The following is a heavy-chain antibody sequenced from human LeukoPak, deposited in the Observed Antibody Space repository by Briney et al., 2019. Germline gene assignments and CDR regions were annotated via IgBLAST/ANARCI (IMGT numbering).Heavy chain of an antibody. Sequence: GGSLRLSCAASGFTFSSYAMSWVRQAPGKGLEWVSAISGSGGSTYYADSVKGRFTISRDNSKNTLYLQMNSLRAEDTAVYYCAKDKSVMTTVTTWGAYWGQGTLVTVSS. CDR2: ISGSGGST. CDR3: AKDKSVMTTVTTWGAY. V-gene: IGHV3-23*01. D-gene: IGHD4-17*01. J-gene: IGHJ4*02. CDR1: GFTFSSYA.